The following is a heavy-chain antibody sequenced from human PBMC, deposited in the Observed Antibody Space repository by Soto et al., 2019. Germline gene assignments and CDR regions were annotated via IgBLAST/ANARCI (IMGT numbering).Heavy chain of an antibody. CDR2: ISSSSSYI. CDR1: GFTFSSYS. V-gene: IGHV3-21*01. D-gene: IGHD2-8*01. Sequence: GGSLRLSCAASGFTFSSYSMNWVRQAPGKGLEWVSSISSSSSYIYYADSVKGRFTISRDNAKNSLYLQMNSLRAEDTAVYYCASIDIVLMVYANDAFDIRGQGTRVTVSS. J-gene: IGHJ3*02. CDR3: ASIDIVLMVYANDAFDI.